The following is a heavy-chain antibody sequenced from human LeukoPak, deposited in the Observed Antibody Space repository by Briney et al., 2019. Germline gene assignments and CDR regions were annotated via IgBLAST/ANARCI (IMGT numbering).Heavy chain of an antibody. CDR1: DFTFNKAW. CDR3: AKHTGDGYTPLDY. Sequence: GGSLRLSCAASDFTFNKAWMNWVRQAPGKGLEWVSAISGSGGSTFNADSVKGRFTISRDNSKNTLYLQMNSLRAEDTAVYYCAKHTGDGYTPLDYWGQGTLVTVSS. CDR2: ISGSGGST. J-gene: IGHJ4*02. D-gene: IGHD5-24*01. V-gene: IGHV3-23*01.